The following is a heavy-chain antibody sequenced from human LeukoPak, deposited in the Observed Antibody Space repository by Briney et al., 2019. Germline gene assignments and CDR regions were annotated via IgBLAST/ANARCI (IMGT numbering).Heavy chain of an antibody. J-gene: IGHJ4*02. CDR2: SSGRGEYT. CDR3: AKSPRFGEFFYFDE. Sequence: PGGSLRLSCAASGFTFDNYAMSWVRQAPGKGLEWVSVSSGRGEYTNHADSVKGRVTISRDSFKNTLYLQMNSLTAEDTAVYYCAKSPRFGEFFYFDEWGQGTLVTVSS. D-gene: IGHD3-10*01. CDR1: GFTFDNYA. V-gene: IGHV3-23*01.